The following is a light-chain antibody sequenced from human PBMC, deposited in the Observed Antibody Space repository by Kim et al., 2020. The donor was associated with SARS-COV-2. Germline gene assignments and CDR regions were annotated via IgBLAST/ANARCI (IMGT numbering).Light chain of an antibody. Sequence: DIQMTQSPSSLSASVGDRVTITCRTTQSISSHLNWYQQKPGRAPKLLISAASTLQGGVPSRFSGSGSETDFTLTISSLQPEDFATYYSQQSYITPFTFGPETKVDIK. V-gene: IGKV1-39*01. J-gene: IGKJ3*01. CDR2: AAS. CDR3: QQSYITPFT. CDR1: QSISSH.